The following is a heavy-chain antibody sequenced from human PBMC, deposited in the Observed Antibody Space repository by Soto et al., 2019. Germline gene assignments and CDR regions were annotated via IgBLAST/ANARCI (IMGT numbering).Heavy chain of an antibody. CDR1: GYTFTSCG. D-gene: IGHD3-3*01. CDR3: ARDYDFWSGYHYYYYGMDV. Sequence: ASVKVSCKASGYTFTSCGISWVRQAPGQGLEWMGWINPSGGSTSYAQKFQGRVTMTRDTSTSTVYMELSSLRSEDTAVYYCARDYDFWSGYHYYYYGMDVWGQGTTVTVSS. CDR2: INPSGGST. J-gene: IGHJ6*02. V-gene: IGHV1-46*01.